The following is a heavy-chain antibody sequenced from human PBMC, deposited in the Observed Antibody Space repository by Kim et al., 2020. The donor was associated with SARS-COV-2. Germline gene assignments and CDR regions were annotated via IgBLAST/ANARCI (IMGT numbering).Heavy chain of an antibody. D-gene: IGHD5-18*01. Sequence: YYADSVKGRFTISRDNAKNSLYLQMNSLRAEDTAVYYCARELLFRNAVDIWGQGTMVTVSS. J-gene: IGHJ3*02. V-gene: IGHV3-21*01. CDR3: ARELLFRNAVDI.